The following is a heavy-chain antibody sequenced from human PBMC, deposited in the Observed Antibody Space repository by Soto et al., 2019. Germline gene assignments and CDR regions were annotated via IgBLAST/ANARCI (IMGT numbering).Heavy chain of an antibody. CDR2: ISSSGSTI. J-gene: IGHJ1*01. Sequence: GGSLRLSCAASGFTFSGYEMNWVRQAPGKGLEWVSYISSSGSTIYYADSVKGRFTISRDNAKNSLYLQMNSLRAEDTAVYYCARGSWGAQSPGFQHWGQGTLVTVSS. V-gene: IGHV3-48*03. CDR3: ARGSWGAQSPGFQH. D-gene: IGHD3-16*01. CDR1: GFTFSGYE.